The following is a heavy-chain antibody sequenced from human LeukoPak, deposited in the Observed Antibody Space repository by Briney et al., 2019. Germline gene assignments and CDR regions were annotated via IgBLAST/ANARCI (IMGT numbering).Heavy chain of an antibody. CDR2: ISWNSGSI. V-gene: IGHV3-9*01. CDR1: GFTFDDYA. D-gene: IGHD1-26*01. Sequence: GRSLRLSCAASGFTFDDYAMHWVRQAPGKGLEWVSGISWNSGSIGYADSVKGRCTISRDNAKNSLYLQMNSLRAEDTALYYCATPSRAHWWELPYYWGQGTLVTVSS. CDR3: ATPSRAHWWELPYY. J-gene: IGHJ4*02.